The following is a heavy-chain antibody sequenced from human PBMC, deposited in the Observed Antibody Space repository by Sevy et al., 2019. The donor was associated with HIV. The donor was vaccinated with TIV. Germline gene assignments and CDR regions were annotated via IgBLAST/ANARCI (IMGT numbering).Heavy chain of an antibody. CDR1: GFTLSDHY. J-gene: IGHJ4*02. V-gene: IGHV3-72*01. CDR2: TRNKARSYTT. D-gene: IGHD3-3*01. Sequence: GGSLRLSCAASGFTLSDHYMDWVRQAPGKGLEWVGRTRNKARSYTTEYAASVKGRFTISREDLKNSLNLQMNSLKTEDTAVYFCARAYGKASTFSGDDSWGQGTLVTVSS. CDR3: ARAYGKASTFSGDDS.